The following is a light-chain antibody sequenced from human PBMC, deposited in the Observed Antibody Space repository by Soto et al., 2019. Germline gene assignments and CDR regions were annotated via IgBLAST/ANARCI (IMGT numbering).Light chain of an antibody. J-gene: IGKJ3*01. Sequence: DIQMTQSPSSLSASVGDRVTITCRASQGITNFLAWYQQKPGTAPKLLIYAASTLHSAVPSRFSGSGYGTEFTLNISSLQPEDAATYYCQKYSSAQFNFGPGTKGEIK. CDR3: QKYSSAQFN. CDR1: QGITNF. V-gene: IGKV1-27*01. CDR2: AAS.